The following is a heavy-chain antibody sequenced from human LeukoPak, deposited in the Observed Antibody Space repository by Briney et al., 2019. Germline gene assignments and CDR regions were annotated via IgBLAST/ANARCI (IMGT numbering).Heavy chain of an antibody. D-gene: IGHD2-15*01. J-gene: IGHJ5*01. Sequence: PSETLSLTCTVSGGSISSSTYHWGWIRQPPGKGLEWIGSIYYSGNTYYNPSLKSRVTISVDTSKNQFSVKLSSVTAADTAVYYCARHSSPHAGSRSWYDFWGQGTLVTVSS. CDR3: ARHSSPHAGSRSWYDF. CDR1: GGSISSSTYH. CDR2: IYYSGNT. V-gene: IGHV4-39*01.